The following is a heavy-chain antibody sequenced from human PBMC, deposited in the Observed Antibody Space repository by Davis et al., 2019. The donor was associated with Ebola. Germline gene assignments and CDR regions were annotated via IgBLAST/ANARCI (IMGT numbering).Heavy chain of an antibody. Sequence: ASVHFSCTASGPTFTGYSIHWVRHAPRQGLEWMGRINPNSVGTNYAQKFQGRVTMTRDTSISTAYMELSRLRSDDTAVYYCARREDCTSASCSTYWGQGTLVTVSS. J-gene: IGHJ4*02. D-gene: IGHD2-2*01. CDR3: ARREDCTSASCSTY. CDR1: GPTFTGYS. V-gene: IGHV1-2*06. CDR2: INPNSVGT.